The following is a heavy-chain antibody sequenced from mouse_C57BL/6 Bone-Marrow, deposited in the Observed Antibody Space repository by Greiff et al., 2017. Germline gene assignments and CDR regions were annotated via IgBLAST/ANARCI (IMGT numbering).Heavy chain of an antibody. D-gene: IGHD2-3*01. CDR2: IWSGGST. J-gene: IGHJ3*01. CDR3: ARNPDGYYPGFAY. Sequence: QVQLQQSGPGLVQPSQSLSITCTVSGFSLTSYGVHWVRQSPGKGLEWLGVIWSGGSTDYNAAFISRLSISKDNSKSQVFFKMNSLQADDTAIYYCARNPDGYYPGFAYWGQGTLVTVSA. CDR1: GFSLTSYG. V-gene: IGHV2-2*01.